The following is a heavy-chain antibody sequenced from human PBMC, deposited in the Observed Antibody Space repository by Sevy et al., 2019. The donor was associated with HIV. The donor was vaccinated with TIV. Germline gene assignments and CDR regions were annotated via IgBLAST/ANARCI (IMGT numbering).Heavy chain of an antibody. CDR2: ISSSGGST. J-gene: IGHJ1*01. Sequence: GGSLRLSCAASVFTFSAYAMSWVRQAPGKGLEWVSCISSSGGSTYYADSVKGRFSISRDTSKNTLYLQMNSLRAEDTAVYYCATLRGGLYGSGYFQNWGQGTQVTVSS. CDR3: ATLRGGLYGSGYFQN. CDR1: VFTFSAYA. D-gene: IGHD3-10*01. V-gene: IGHV3-23*01.